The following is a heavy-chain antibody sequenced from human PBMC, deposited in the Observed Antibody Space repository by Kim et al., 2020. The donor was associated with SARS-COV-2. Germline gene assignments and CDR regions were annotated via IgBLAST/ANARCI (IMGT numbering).Heavy chain of an antibody. J-gene: IGHJ4*02. CDR3: ARELYYGSGSSGSEY. CDR1: GFTFSSYS. Sequence: GGSLRLSCAASGFTFSSYSMNWVRQAPGKGLEWVSSISGSSSYIYYADSVKGRFTISRDNAKNALYLQMNSLRAEDTAVYYCARELYYGSGSSGSEYWGQGTLVTV. CDR2: ISGSSSYI. D-gene: IGHD3-10*01. V-gene: IGHV3-21*01.